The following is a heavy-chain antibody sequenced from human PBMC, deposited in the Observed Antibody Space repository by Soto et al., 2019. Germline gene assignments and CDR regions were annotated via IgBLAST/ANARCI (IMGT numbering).Heavy chain of an antibody. Sequence: GGSLRLSCTASGFTFGDYAMSWVRQAPGKGLEWVGFIRSKAYGGTTEYAASVKGRFTISRDDSKSIAYLQMNGLKTEDTAVYYCTREEVAGQGSSSWFGPKYYYYGMDVWGQGTTVTVSS. D-gene: IGHD6-13*01. CDR1: GFTFGDYA. J-gene: IGHJ6*02. V-gene: IGHV3-49*04. CDR2: IRSKAYGGTT. CDR3: TREEVAGQGSSSWFGPKYYYYGMDV.